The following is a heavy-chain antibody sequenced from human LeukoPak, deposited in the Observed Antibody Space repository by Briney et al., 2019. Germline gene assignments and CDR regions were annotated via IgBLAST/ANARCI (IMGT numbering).Heavy chain of an antibody. Sequence: ASVKVSCKASGGTFSSYAISWVRQAPGQGLEWMGGIIPIFGTANYAQKFQGRVTITADESTSTAYMELNSLRAEDTAVYYCAKARGLLYSSWFFDYWGQGTLVTVSS. V-gene: IGHV1-69*13. J-gene: IGHJ4*02. CDR2: IIPIFGTA. CDR1: GGTFSSYA. CDR3: AKARGLLYSSWFFDY. D-gene: IGHD3-22*01.